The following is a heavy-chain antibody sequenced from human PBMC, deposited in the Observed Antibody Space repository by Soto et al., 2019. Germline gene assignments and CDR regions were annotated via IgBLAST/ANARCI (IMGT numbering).Heavy chain of an antibody. J-gene: IGHJ4*02. CDR1: GFTFSNYV. V-gene: IGHV3-23*01. CDR2: INGDAGRT. CDR3: TRGSHYHCSGNTCPEEN. D-gene: IGHD2-15*01. Sequence: EVQLLESGGGLVQPGGSLRLSCAASGFTFSNYVMSWVRQAPGKGLEWVSNINGDAGRTSYADSVKGRFTIFRANSRSTLYLQMNSLRAEDTAVYHCTRGSHYHCSGNTCPEENWGQGTLVTVSS.